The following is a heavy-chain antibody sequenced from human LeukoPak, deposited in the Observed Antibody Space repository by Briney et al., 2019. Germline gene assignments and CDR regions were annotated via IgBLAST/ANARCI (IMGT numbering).Heavy chain of an antibody. V-gene: IGHV3-11*04. Sequence: GGSLRLSCAASGFTFSDYYMSWIRQAPGKGLEWVSYISSSGSTIYYADSVKGRFTISRDHAKNSLYLQMNSLRAEDTAVYYCARVTTGELPAASFDYWGQGTLVTVSS. CDR3: ARVTTGELPAASFDY. CDR2: ISSSGSTI. CDR1: GFTFSDYY. D-gene: IGHD2-2*01. J-gene: IGHJ4*02.